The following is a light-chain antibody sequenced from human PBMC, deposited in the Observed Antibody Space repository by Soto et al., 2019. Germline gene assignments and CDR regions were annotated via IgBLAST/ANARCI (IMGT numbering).Light chain of an antibody. CDR3: QQRYSSPLT. CDR2: AAS. V-gene: IGKV1-39*01. CDR1: QSISSY. J-gene: IGKJ4*01. Sequence: DILLTPSPSSVSASVGGRVTITCRASQSISSYLNWYQQKPGKAPKLLIYAASSLQSEVPSRFSGSGSGTDFTLTISSLQPEDFATYYCQQRYSSPLTFGGGTKVDIK.